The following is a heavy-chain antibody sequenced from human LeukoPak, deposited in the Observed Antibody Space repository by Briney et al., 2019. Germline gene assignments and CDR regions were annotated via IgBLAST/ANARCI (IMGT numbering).Heavy chain of an antibody. V-gene: IGHV3-30*02. J-gene: IGHJ4*02. CDR2: IRFDGNYK. D-gene: IGHD3-22*01. CDR3: AKDQGYYDSSGYQYYFEY. CDR1: GSTFSSYG. Sequence: GGSLRLSCAASGSTFSSYGMHWVRQAPGKGLEWVAFIRFDGNYKYYVDSMKGRFTISRDNSKNTVFLQMNNLRPEDTAVYYCAKDQGYYDSSGYQYYFEYWGQGTLVTVSS.